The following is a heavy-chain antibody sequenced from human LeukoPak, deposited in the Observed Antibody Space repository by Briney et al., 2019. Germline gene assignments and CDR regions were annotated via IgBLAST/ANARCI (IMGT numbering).Heavy chain of an antibody. CDR2: ISGSGSST. CDR3: AKGGSGWSWGYYYMDV. D-gene: IGHD6-19*01. V-gene: IGHV3-23*01. Sequence: GGSLRLSCAASGFTFSSYAMSWVRQAPGKGLEWVSAISGSGSSTYYADSVKGRFTISRDNSKNTLYLQMNSLRAEDTAVYYCAKGGSGWSWGYYYMDVWGKGTTVTVSS. J-gene: IGHJ6*03. CDR1: GFTFSSYA.